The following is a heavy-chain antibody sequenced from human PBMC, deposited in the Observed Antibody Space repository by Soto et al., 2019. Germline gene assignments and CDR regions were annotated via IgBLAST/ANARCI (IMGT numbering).Heavy chain of an antibody. CDR2: ISGSGGST. D-gene: IGHD2-2*01. Sequence: VQLLESGGGLVQPGGSLRLSCAASGFTFSSYAMSWVRQAPGKGLEWVSAISGSGGSTYYADSVKGRFTISRDNSKNTLYLQMNSLRAEDTAVYYCAKVSNIVVVPAAAPFDYWGQGTLVTVSS. V-gene: IGHV3-23*01. CDR1: GFTFSSYA. CDR3: AKVSNIVVVPAAAPFDY. J-gene: IGHJ4*02.